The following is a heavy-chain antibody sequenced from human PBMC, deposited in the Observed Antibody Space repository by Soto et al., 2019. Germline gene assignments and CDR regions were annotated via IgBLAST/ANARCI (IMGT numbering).Heavy chain of an antibody. V-gene: IGHV5-51*01. Sequence: PGESLKISCKGSGYNFASYWIGWVRQMPGKDLEWMGIIYPGDSETRYSPSFQGQVIFSADKSISTAYLQWSSLRASDTAMYYRTRRSSGLSFFDYWGHGTLVTVSS. CDR3: TRRSSGLSFFDY. D-gene: IGHD6-19*01. CDR1: GYNFASYW. J-gene: IGHJ4*01. CDR2: IYPGDSET.